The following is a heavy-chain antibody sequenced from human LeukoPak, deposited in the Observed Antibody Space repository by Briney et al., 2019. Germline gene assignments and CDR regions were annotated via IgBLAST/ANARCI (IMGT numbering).Heavy chain of an antibody. V-gene: IGHV1-8*01. D-gene: IGHD3-10*01. CDR2: MNPNSGNT. J-gene: IGHJ5*02. CDR3: ARGWSTMVRGVKEWFDP. Sequence: GASVKVSCKASGYTFTSYDINWVRQATGQGLEWMGWMNPNSGNTGYAQKFQGRVTMTRNTSISTAYMELSSLRSEDTAVYYCARGWSTMVRGVKEWFDPWGQGTLVTVSS. CDR1: GYTFTSYD.